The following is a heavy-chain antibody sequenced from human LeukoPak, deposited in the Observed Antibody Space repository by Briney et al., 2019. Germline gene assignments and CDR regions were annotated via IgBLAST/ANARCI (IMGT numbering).Heavy chain of an antibody. D-gene: IGHD2-15*01. CDR1: GGSISSGSYY. CDR3: ASNFQAASLGY. CDR2: IYTSGST. J-gene: IGHJ4*02. V-gene: IGHV4-61*02. Sequence: SQTLSLTCTVSGGSISSGSYYWSWIRQPAGKGLEWIGRIYTSGSTNYNPSLKSRVTISVDTSKNQFSLKLSSVTAADTAVYYCASNFQAASLGYWGQGTLVTVSS.